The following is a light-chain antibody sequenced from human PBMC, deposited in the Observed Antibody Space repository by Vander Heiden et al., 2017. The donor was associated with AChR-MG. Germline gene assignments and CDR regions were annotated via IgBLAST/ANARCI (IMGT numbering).Light chain of an antibody. J-gene: IGKJ4*01. CDR1: RGVRSNS. CDR3: QQYGSSPPLT. Sequence: EIVLTQSLGTLSLSPGEGATLACRASRGVRSNSLAWYQQKPGQAPRLLIYDASRRATGIPDRFSGSGARTDFTRTISRLGPEEGAVYYCQQYGSSPPLTFGGGTKVEIK. CDR2: DAS. V-gene: IGKV3-20*01.